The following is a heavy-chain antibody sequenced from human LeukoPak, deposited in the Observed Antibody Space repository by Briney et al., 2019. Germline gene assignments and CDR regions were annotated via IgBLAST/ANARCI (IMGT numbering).Heavy chain of an antibody. D-gene: IGHD6-13*01. J-gene: IGHJ5*02. CDR1: GFTFSSYA. Sequence: GRSLRLSCAASGFTFSSYAMHWVRQAPGKGLEWVAVISYDGSIKYYADSVKGRFTISRDNSKNTLYLQMNSLRAEDTAVYYCARAASSWYGNWFDPWGQGTLVTVSS. V-gene: IGHV3-30-3*01. CDR3: ARAASSWYGNWFDP. CDR2: ISYDGSIK.